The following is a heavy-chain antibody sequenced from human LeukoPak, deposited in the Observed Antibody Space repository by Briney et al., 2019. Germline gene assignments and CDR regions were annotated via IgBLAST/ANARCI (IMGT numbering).Heavy chain of an antibody. CDR1: GGSISSGGYY. CDR2: IYYSGST. J-gene: IGHJ5*02. D-gene: IGHD6-6*01. V-gene: IGHV4-31*03. Sequence: SQTLSLTCTVSGGSISSGGYYWSWIRQHPGKGLEWIGYIYYSGSTYYNPSLKSRVTISVDTSKNQFSLKLGSVTAADTAVYYCARETEAARPNYNWFDPWGQGTLVPVSS. CDR3: ARETEAARPNYNWFDP.